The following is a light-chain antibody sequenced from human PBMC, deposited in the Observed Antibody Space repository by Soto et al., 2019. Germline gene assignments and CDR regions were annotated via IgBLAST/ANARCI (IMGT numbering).Light chain of an antibody. CDR3: EQYGSTPLT. CDR2: DAS. J-gene: IGKJ4*01. V-gene: IGKV3-20*01. CDR1: QSVGNNY. Sequence: EIVLTQSPGTLSLSPGERATLSCRASQSVGNNYLAWYQQKPGQAPRFLIYDASSRATGIPDRFSGSGSGTDFTLTISRLKPEDFAVYYCEQYGSTPLTFGGGTKVEIK.